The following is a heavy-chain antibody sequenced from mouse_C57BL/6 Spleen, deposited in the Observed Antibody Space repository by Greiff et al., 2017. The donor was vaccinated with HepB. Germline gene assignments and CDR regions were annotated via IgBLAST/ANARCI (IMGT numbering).Heavy chain of an antibody. V-gene: IGHV5-17*01. J-gene: IGHJ1*03. CDR3: ARREVYGSRGSFDV. D-gene: IGHD1-1*01. CDR1: GFTFSDYG. CDR2: ISSGSSTI. Sequence: VQLKESGGGLVKPGGSLKLSCAASGFTFSDYGMHWVRQAPEKGLEWVAYISSGSSTIYYADTVKGRFTISRDNAKNTLFLQMTSLRSEDTAMYYCARREVYGSRGSFDVWGTGTTVTVSS.